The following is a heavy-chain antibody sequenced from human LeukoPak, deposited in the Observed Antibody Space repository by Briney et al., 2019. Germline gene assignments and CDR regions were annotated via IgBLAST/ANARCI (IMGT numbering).Heavy chain of an antibody. CDR1: GFTFSSYA. D-gene: IGHD3-16*01. CDR2: ISGSGGST. V-gene: IGHV3-23*01. CDR3: ARDPGGIRYDY. Sequence: GGSLRLSCAASGFTFSSYAMSWVRQAPGKGLEWVSAISGSGGSTYYADSVKGRFTISRDNAKNSLYLQMNSLRAEDTAVYYCARDPGGIRYDYWGQGTLVTVSS. J-gene: IGHJ4*02.